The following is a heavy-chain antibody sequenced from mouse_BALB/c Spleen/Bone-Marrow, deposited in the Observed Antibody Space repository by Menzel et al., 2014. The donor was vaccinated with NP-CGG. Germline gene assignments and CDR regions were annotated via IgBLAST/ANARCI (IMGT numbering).Heavy chain of an antibody. CDR1: GFAFSSFG. CDR3: TRGGNWDDFDY. CDR2: ISSGSTNI. J-gene: IGHJ2*01. Sequence: EVQRVESGGGLVQPGGSRKLSCAASGFAFSSFGMHWVRQAPEKGLEWVAYISSGSTNIFYADTMKGRFTISRDNPKNTLFLQMTSLRSEDTAMYYCTRGGNWDDFDYWGQGTTLTVSS. V-gene: IGHV5-17*02. D-gene: IGHD4-1*01.